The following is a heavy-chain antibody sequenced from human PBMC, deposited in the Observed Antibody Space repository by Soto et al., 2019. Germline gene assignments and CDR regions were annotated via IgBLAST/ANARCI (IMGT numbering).Heavy chain of an antibody. D-gene: IGHD3-3*01. CDR3: ARNLEHQRQKHYSSYGMDA. CDR1: GYTLTSYY. CDR2: INPSGGST. J-gene: IGHJ6*02. V-gene: IGHV1-46*03. Sequence: ASVKVSCKAPGYTLTSYYMHWVRQAPGQGLEWMGIINPSGGSTNYAQKFQGRVTMTRDTSTSTVYMELSSLRSEDTAVYYCARNLEHQRQKHYSSYGMDAWGQGPRVTVPS.